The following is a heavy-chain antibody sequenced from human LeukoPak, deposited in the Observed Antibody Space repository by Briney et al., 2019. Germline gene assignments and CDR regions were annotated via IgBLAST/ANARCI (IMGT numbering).Heavy chain of an antibody. CDR3: ARGDYGDPADY. V-gene: IGHV1-8*01. CDR2: MNPNSGNT. CDR1: GYTFTSYD. D-gene: IGHD4-17*01. J-gene: IGHJ4*02. Sequence: GASVKVSCKASGYTFTSYDINWVRQATGQGLEWMGWMNPNSGNTNYAQKLQGRVTMTTDTSTSTAYMELRSLRSDDTAVYYCARGDYGDPADYWGQGTLVTVSS.